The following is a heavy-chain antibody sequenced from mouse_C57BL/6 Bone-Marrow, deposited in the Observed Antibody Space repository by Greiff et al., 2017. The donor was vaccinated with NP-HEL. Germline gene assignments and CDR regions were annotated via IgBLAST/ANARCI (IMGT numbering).Heavy chain of an antibody. V-gene: IGHV1-19*01. Sequence: VQLKESGPVLVKPGASVKMSCKASGYTFTDYYMNWVKQSHGKSLEWIGVINPYNGGTSYNQKFKVKATLTVDKSSSTAYMELNSLTSEDSAVYYCARGLYAMDYWGQGTSVTVSS. D-gene: IGHD3-3*01. CDR3: ARGLYAMDY. J-gene: IGHJ4*01. CDR2: INPYNGGT. CDR1: GYTFTDYY.